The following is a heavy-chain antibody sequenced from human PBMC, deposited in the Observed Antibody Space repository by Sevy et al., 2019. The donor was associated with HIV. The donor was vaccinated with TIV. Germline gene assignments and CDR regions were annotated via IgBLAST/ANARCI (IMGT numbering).Heavy chain of an antibody. J-gene: IGHJ4*02. CDR1: GGSISSYY. Sequence: SETLSLTCTVSGGSISSYYWCWIRQPPGKGLEWIGYIYYSGSTNYNPSLKSRVTISVDTSKNQFSLKLSSVTAADTAVYYSAGSSGRVTDFDYWGQGTLVTVSS. CDR2: IYYSGST. D-gene: IGHD6-19*01. CDR3: AGSSGRVTDFDY. V-gene: IGHV4-59*13.